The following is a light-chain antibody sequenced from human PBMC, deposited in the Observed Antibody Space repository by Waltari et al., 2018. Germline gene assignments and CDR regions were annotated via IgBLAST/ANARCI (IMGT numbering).Light chain of an antibody. V-gene: IGKV1-5*03. CDR2: RAS. Sequence: IQMPQSPSTLSASVGDRVTVTCRASQTISSWLAWYQQQPGKAPRLLIYRASTLESGVPSRFSGSGSGTEFTLTISSLQPDDFATYYCQQYNSYSITFGQGTRLEIK. CDR1: QTISSW. J-gene: IGKJ5*01. CDR3: QQYNSYSIT.